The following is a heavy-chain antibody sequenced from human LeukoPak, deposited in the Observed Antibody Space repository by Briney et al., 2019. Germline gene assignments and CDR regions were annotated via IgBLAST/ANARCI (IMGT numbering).Heavy chain of an antibody. J-gene: IGHJ4*02. V-gene: IGHV3-23*01. Sequence: GGSLRLSCAVSGFTFSDYAVTWVRQAPGKGLEWDSTISGGGGSTYYADSVKGRFTISKDNSKNTLHLQMNSLRAEDTAVYYCAKTRDWYLDYWGQGTLVTVSS. D-gene: IGHD2-21*02. CDR1: GFTFSDYA. CDR2: ISGGGGST. CDR3: AKTRDWYLDY.